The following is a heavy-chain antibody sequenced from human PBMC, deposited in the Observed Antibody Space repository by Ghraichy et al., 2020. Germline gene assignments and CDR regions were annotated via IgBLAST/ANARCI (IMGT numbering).Heavy chain of an antibody. CDR3: ARVRRDYYDSSGYGPPDY. Sequence: GGSLRLSCAASGFTFSSYAMHWVRQAPGKGLEWVAVISYDGSNKYYADSVKGRFTISRDNSKNTLYLQMNSLRAEDTAVYYCARVRRDYYDSSGYGPPDYWGQGTLVTVSS. J-gene: IGHJ4*02. CDR2: ISYDGSNK. CDR1: GFTFSSYA. V-gene: IGHV3-30*04. D-gene: IGHD3-22*01.